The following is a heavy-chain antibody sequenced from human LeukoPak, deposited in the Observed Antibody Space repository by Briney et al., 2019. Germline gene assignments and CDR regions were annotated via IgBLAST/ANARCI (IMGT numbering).Heavy chain of an antibody. CDR1: GGSFSGYY. CDR3: ARDLGPYFDY. Sequence: SETLSLTCAVYGGSFSGYYWSWIRQPPGKGLEWIGYIYYSGSTYYNPSLKSRVTISVDTSKNQFSLKLSSVTAADTAVYYCARDLGPYFDYRGQGTLVTVSS. CDR2: IYYSGST. J-gene: IGHJ4*02. V-gene: IGHV4-30-4*08.